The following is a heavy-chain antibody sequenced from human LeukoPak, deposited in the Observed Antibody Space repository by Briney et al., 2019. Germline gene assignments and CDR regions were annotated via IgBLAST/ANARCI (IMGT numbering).Heavy chain of an antibody. Sequence: GGSLRLSCAASGFTVSSNYMSWVRQAPGKGLEWVSVIYSGGSTYYADSVKGRFTISRHNSKNTLYLQMNSLRAEDTAMYYCASLAGDYGDYEAGYWGQGTLVTVSS. CDR2: IYSGGST. CDR1: GFTVSSNY. D-gene: IGHD4-17*01. J-gene: IGHJ4*02. V-gene: IGHV3-53*04. CDR3: ASLAGDYGDYEAGY.